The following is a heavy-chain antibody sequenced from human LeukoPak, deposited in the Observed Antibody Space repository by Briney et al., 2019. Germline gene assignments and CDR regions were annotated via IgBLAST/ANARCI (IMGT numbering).Heavy chain of an antibody. J-gene: IGHJ4*02. CDR2: THYRSKWYN. CDR1: GDSVSGNSAT. CDR3: ARASGSWYWGFDY. D-gene: IGHD6-13*01. Sequence: SQTLSLTFAISGDSVSGNSATWNWLRQSPSRGLEWLGSTHYRSKWYNDYAISVKSRITINPDTSMNQFSLQLTSVTPEDTAVYYCARASGSWYWGFDYWGQGTLVTVSS. V-gene: IGHV6-1*01.